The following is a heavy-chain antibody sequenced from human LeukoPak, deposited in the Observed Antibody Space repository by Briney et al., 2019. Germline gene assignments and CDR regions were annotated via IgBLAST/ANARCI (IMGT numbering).Heavy chain of an antibody. CDR3: VRDGQWELPVPYYFDY. Sequence: RWASVKVSCKASGGTFSSYAISWVRQAPGQGLEWMGRIIPILGIANYAQKFQGRVTITADKSTSTAYMELSSLRSEDTAVYYCVRDGQWELPVPYYFDYWGQGTLVIVSS. D-gene: IGHD1-26*01. V-gene: IGHV1-69*04. CDR2: IIPILGIA. CDR1: GGTFSSYA. J-gene: IGHJ4*02.